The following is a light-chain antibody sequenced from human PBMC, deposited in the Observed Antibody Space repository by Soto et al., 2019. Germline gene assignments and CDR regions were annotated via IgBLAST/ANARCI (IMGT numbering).Light chain of an antibody. V-gene: IGKV1-5*01. CDR1: QSISSW. Sequence: DIQMTQSPSTLSASVVDRVTITCLASQSISSWLAWYQQKPGKAPKLLIYDASILESGVPSRFSGSGSGTQFTLTISSLQPVDSATYYCQQYDAFSWTFGQGTKVDIK. CDR3: QQYDAFSWT. CDR2: DAS. J-gene: IGKJ1*01.